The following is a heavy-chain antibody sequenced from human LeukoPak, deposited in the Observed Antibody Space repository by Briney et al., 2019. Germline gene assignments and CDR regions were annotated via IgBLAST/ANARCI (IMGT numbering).Heavy chain of an antibody. CDR1: GGSFSGYY. CDR2: IYYSGST. V-gene: IGHV4-59*01. D-gene: IGHD1-26*01. Sequence: SETLSLTCAVYGGSFSGYYWSWIRQPPGKGLEWIGYIYYSGSTDYNSSLKSRVTISLDTSKNQFSLKLSSVTAADTAVYYCARRRSWPDAFDIWGQGTMVTVSS. J-gene: IGHJ3*02. CDR3: ARRRSWPDAFDI.